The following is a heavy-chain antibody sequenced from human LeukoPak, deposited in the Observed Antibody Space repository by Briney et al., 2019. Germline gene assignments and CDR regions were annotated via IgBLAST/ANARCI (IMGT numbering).Heavy chain of an antibody. J-gene: IGHJ4*02. CDR3: ARSSSSLVDWGYYFDY. CDR1: GGSISSYY. D-gene: IGHD6-6*01. V-gene: IGHV4-59*12. CDR2: IYYSGST. Sequence: TSETLSLTCTVSGGSISSYYWSWIRQPPGQGLEWIGYIYYSGSTYYNPSLKSRVTISVDTSKNQFSLKLSSVTAADAAVYYCARSSSSLVDWGYYFDYWGQGTLVTVSS.